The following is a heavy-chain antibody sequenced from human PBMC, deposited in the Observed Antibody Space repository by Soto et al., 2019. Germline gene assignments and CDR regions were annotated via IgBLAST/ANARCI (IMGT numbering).Heavy chain of an antibody. CDR2: IIPISGTA. J-gene: IGHJ4*02. CDR3: ARGELQYYGSGSYLYYFDY. CDR1: GGTFSSYA. V-gene: IGHV1-69*13. Sequence: SVKVSCKTSGGTFSSYAISWVRQAPGQGLEWMGGIIPISGTANFAQKFQDRVTITADESTSTAYMELSSLRSEDTAVYCCARGELQYYGSGSYLYYFDYWGQGTLVTVSS. D-gene: IGHD3-10*01.